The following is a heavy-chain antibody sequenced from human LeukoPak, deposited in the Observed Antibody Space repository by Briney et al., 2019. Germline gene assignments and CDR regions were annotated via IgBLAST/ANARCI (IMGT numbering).Heavy chain of an antibody. CDR3: ARARYNYYYGSGSYRLHYYGMDV. D-gene: IGHD3-10*01. CDR2: INHSGST. CDR1: GGSFSGYY. J-gene: IGHJ6*02. V-gene: IGHV4-34*01. Sequence: SETLSLTCAVYGGSFSGYYWSWIRQPPGKGLEWIGEINHSGSTNYNPSLKSRVTISVDTSKNQFSLKLSSVTAADTAVYYCARARYNYYYGSGSYRLHYYGMDVWGQGTTVTVSS.